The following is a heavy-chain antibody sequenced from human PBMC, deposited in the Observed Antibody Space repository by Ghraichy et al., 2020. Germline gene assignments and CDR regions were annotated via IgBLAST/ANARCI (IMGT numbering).Heavy chain of an antibody. Sequence: SETLSLTCTVSGGSISSSSYYWGWIRQPPGKGLEWIGSIYYSGSTYYNPSLKSRVTISVDTSKNQFSLKLSSVTAADTAVYYCATLRGIGYWGQGTLVTVSS. CDR2: IYYSGST. J-gene: IGHJ4*02. CDR3: ATLRGIGY. V-gene: IGHV4-39*01. CDR1: GGSISSSSYY.